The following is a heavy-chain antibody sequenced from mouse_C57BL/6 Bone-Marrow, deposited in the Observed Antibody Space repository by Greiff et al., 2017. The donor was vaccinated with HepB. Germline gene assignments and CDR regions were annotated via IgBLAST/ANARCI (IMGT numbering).Heavy chain of an antibody. J-gene: IGHJ4*01. Sequence: EVMLVESGGGLVQPGGSLKLSCAASGFTFSDYGMAWVRQAPRKGPEWVAFISNLADSIYYADTVTGRCTITRENAKNTLYLEMSSLRSEDTAMYYYARLLYDYGYYAMGDWGQGATVTVSS. CDR2: ISNLADSI. CDR3: ARLLYDYGYYAMGD. V-gene: IGHV5-15*04. CDR1: GFTFSDYG. D-gene: IGHD2-4*01.